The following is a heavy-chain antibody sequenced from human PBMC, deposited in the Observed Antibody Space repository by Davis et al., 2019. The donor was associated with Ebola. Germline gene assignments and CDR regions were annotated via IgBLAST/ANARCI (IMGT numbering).Heavy chain of an antibody. CDR3: ARWGQGSSWHVDY. V-gene: IGHV3-21*01. D-gene: IGHD6-13*01. J-gene: IGHJ4*02. CDR2: ISSSSSYI. CDR1: GFTFSSYS. Sequence: PGGSLRLSCAASGFTFSSYSMSWVRQAPGKGLEWVSSISSSSSYIYQADSVKGRFTISRDNAKNSLYLQMNSLRAEDTAVYYCARWGQGSSWHVDYWGQGTLVTVSS.